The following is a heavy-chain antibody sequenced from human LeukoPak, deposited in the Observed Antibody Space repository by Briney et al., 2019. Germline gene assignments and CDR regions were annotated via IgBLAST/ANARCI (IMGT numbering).Heavy chain of an antibody. Sequence: PGGGLRLSCAASGFPFSDYGMYWGRPAPGQGLEWLAVLSHDGNNKYYADSVKGRITISRDNAKTSLYLQMNSLRAEDTAVNYCARDLSGIAGYTYGRGIDYWGQGTLVTVSS. CDR1: GFPFSDYG. CDR2: LSHDGNNK. D-gene: IGHD5-18*01. J-gene: IGHJ4*02. V-gene: IGHV3-33*05. CDR3: ARDLSGIAGYTYGRGIDY.